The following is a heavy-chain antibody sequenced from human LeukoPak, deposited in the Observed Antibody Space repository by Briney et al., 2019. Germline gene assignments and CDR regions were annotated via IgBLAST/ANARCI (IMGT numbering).Heavy chain of an antibody. CDR2: INGDGSST. CDR3: AREKGSSNYDS. D-gene: IGHD4-11*01. CDR1: GFTFNTYW. V-gene: IGHV3-74*03. J-gene: IGHJ5*01. Sequence: PGGSLRLSCAASGFTFNTYWMHWVRQLPGKGLVWVSRINGDGSSTAYADSVKGRFTISRDNAKNTVYLQMNSLRVEDTAVYFCAREKGSSNYDSWGQGTLVTVSS.